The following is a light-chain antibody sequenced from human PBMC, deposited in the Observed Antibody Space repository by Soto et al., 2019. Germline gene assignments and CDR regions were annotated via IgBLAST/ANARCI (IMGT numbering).Light chain of an antibody. Sequence: EIVLTQSPGTLSLSPGERATLSCRASQTVTSTYLAWYQQKPGQAPRPLIYGASTRATGIPDRFSGSGSGTDFTLTISRLEPEDFAVYYCQHFGSSSGTFGQGTKVEIK. V-gene: IGKV3-20*01. J-gene: IGKJ1*01. CDR1: QTVTSTY. CDR3: QHFGSSSGT. CDR2: GAS.